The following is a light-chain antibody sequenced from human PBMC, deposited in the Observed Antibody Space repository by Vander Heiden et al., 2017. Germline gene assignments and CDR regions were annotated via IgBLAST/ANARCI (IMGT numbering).Light chain of an antibody. V-gene: IGLV1-40*01. CDR2: CNS. Sequence: QSVLTQPPSVSGAPGQRVTISCTGSSSNIGAGYDVHWYQQLPGKAPKLLSECNSNRPSGVPDRFAGSKAGTSASLAITGLQAEEEADYYGQSYDSSLSGEVFGTGTKVTVL. CDR1: SSNIGAGYD. J-gene: IGLJ1*01. CDR3: QSYDSSLSGEV.